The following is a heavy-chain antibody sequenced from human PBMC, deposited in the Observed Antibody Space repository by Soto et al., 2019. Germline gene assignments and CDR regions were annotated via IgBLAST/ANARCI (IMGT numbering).Heavy chain of an antibody. CDR3: SSVPSRPTSRPLDS. CDR2: IIPIFGTA. CDR1: GGTFSSYA. D-gene: IGHD1-26*01. J-gene: IGHJ4*02. Sequence: QVQLVQSGAEVKKPGSSVKVSCKASGGTFSSYAISWVRQAPGQGLEWMGGIIPIFGTANYAQTFQGRVTISADESTCTAYMGLRSSRSEDTPLYSYSSVPSRPTSRPLDSWCQRTLDTVSS. V-gene: IGHV1-69*12.